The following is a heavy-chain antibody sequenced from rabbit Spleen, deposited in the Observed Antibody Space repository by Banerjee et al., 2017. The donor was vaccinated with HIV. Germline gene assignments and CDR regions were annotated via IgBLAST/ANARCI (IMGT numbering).Heavy chain of an antibody. CDR2: IYVGSSGTT. V-gene: IGHV1S45*01. D-gene: IGHD1-1*01. J-gene: IGHJ4*01. Sequence: QEQLVESGGGLVQPEGSLTLTCTVSGFSFSSSDWMCWVRQAPGKGLEWIACIYVGSSGTTHYANWAKGRFTISKTSSTAVALQMTSLTAADTATYFCAREVGSRDSGYYKDLWGPGTLVTVS. CDR3: AREVGSRDSGYYKDL. CDR1: GFSFSSSDW.